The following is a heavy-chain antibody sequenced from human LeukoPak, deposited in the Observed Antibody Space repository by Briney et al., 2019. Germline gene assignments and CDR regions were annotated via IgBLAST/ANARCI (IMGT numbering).Heavy chain of an antibody. J-gene: IGHJ4*02. Sequence: SETLSLTCAVSGGSLNGYYWSWIRQPPGKGLEWIGEIDHSGSATYNPSLQSRVLISKDKSNNQFSLKLNSVTAADTAVYYCARVQQLADFDYWGQGNLVTVSS. CDR2: IDHSGSA. CDR1: GGSLNGYY. D-gene: IGHD1-1*01. V-gene: IGHV4-34*01. CDR3: ARVQQLADFDY.